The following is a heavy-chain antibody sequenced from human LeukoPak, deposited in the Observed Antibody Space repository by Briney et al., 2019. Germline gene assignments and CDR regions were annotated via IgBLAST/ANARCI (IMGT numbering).Heavy chain of an antibody. CDR3: ATDQRGAGLGFRYGSGSYNGMDV. CDR1: GYTLTELS. J-gene: IGHJ6*02. Sequence: SVKVSCKVSGYTLTELSMHWVRQAPGKGLQWRGGFDPEDGETLYAQRFQGRVTMTEDTSTNTAYMELSSLRSEDTAVYYCATDQRGAGLGFRYGSGSYNGMDVWGQGTTVTVSS. V-gene: IGHV1-24*01. D-gene: IGHD3-10*01. CDR2: FDPEDGET.